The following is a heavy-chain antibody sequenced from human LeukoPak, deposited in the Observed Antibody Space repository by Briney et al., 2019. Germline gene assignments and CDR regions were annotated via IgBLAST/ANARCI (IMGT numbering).Heavy chain of an antibody. CDR2: IKQDGSVK. D-gene: IGHD4-17*01. CDR3: VRPPLTTVVNWFDP. Sequence: PGGSLRLSCAASGFTFSSYWMGWVRQGPEKGLEWVANIKQDGSVKYYLDSVKGRFTISRDNAKNSLYLQMNSLRAEDTAVYYCVRPPLTTVVNWFDPWGQGTLVTVSS. CDR1: GFTFSSYW. V-gene: IGHV3-7*01. J-gene: IGHJ5*02.